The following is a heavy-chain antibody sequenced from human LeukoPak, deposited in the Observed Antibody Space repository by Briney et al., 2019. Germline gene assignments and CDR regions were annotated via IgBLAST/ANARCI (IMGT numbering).Heavy chain of an antibody. CDR3: ARDRATTAGYFDY. CDR2: IWSDGTNK. CDR1: GFSFSTYG. V-gene: IGHV3-33*01. D-gene: IGHD5-12*01. Sequence: GGSLRLSCAASGFSFSTYGMHWVRQAPDKGLEWVAVIWSDGTNKYYADSVKGRFTISRDNSKNTLYLQMNSLRAEDTGVYYCARDRATTAGYFDYWGQGTLVTVSS. J-gene: IGHJ4*02.